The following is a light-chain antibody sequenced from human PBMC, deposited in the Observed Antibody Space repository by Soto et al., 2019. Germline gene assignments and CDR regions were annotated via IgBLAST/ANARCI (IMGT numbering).Light chain of an antibody. CDR2: EVT. Sequence: QSVRTQPATVSGSPGQSITISCTGTSRDVGYYNLVSWFRQHPGNAPKLIIYEVTKRPSGVSDRFSGSKSGNTASLTISGLQPEDEADYYCCSYAGSGALGVFGAGTKVTVL. J-gene: IGLJ1*01. CDR1: SRDVGYYNL. V-gene: IGLV2-23*02. CDR3: CSYAGSGALGV.